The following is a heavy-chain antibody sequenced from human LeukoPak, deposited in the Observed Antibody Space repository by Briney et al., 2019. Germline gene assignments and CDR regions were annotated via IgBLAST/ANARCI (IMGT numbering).Heavy chain of an antibody. CDR1: GFTFSSYW. CDR2: IKQDGSEK. CDR3: VYGDYYYSYFDY. J-gene: IGHJ4*02. D-gene: IGHD4-17*01. V-gene: IGHV3-7*01. Sequence: GGSLRLSCAASGFTFSSYWTSWVRQAPGKGLEWVANIKQDGSEKYYVDSVKGRFTISRDNAKNSLYLQMNSLRAEDTAVYYCVYGDYYYSYFDYWGQGTLVTVSS.